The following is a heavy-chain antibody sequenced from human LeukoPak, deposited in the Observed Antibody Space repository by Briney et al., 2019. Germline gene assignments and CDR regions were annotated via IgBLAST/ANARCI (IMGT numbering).Heavy chain of an antibody. J-gene: IGHJ3*02. D-gene: IGHD3-22*01. V-gene: IGHV3-33*08. CDR3: ARDGDISGYYYFNAFDI. Sequence: GGSLRLSCAASGFTFSSYAMSWVCQAPGKGLEWVAVIWYDGSNKYYADSVKGRFTISRDNSKNTLYLQMNSLRAEDTAVYYCARDGDISGYYYFNAFDIWGQGTMVTVSS. CDR1: GFTFSSYA. CDR2: IWYDGSNK.